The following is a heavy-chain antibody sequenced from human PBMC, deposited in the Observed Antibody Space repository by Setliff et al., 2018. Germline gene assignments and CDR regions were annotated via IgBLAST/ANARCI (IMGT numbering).Heavy chain of an antibody. D-gene: IGHD2-2*01. CDR1: GFTFSSYA. CDR2: ISGSGGST. J-gene: IGHJ4*02. Sequence: LRLSCAASGFTFSSYAMGWVRQAPGKGLEWVSAISGSGGSTYYADSVKGRFNISRDDAKNTLYLQMNSLRAEDTAGYYCAKVRRPLEVEPRAMFGFDSWGQGTLVTVSS. V-gene: IGHV3-23*01. CDR3: AKVRRPLEVEPRAMFGFDS.